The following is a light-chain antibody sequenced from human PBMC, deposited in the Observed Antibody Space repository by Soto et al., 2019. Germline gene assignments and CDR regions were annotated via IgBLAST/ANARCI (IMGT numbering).Light chain of an antibody. V-gene: IGKV3-11*01. CDR3: QQRSNWPLT. Sequence: EIVLTQSPATLSLSPGERATLSCRASQSVRSYLAWYQQKPGQAPRLLIYDASNRATVIPARFSGSGSGTDFTLTISSLEPEVFAVYYCQQRSNWPLTFGGGTKVEIK. CDR1: QSVRSY. CDR2: DAS. J-gene: IGKJ4*01.